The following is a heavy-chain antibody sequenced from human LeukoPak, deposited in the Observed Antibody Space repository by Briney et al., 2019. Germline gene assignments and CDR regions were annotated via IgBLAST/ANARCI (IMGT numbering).Heavy chain of an antibody. V-gene: IGHV4-59*08. J-gene: IGHJ5*02. CDR2: IYYSGST. CDR3: ARLQLGSRGWFDP. Sequence: PSETLSLTCTVSGGSISSYYWSWIRQPPGKGLEWIGYIYYSGSTNYNPSLKSRVTISVDTSKNQFSLKLSSVTAADTAVYYCARLQLGSRGWFDPWGQGTLVTVSS. D-gene: IGHD7-27*01. CDR1: GGSISSYY.